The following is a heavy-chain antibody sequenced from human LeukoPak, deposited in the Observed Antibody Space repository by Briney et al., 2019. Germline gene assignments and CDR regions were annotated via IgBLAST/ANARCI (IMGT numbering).Heavy chain of an antibody. CDR3: AKGGAMADKYYQE. CDR2: TTDSGSRT. D-gene: IGHD6-19*01. J-gene: IGHJ1*01. Sequence: GGSPRLSCAASGFTFSSYAMRWVRQAPGKGLEWVSSTTDSGSRTYYADSVKGRFTISRDNSKNMLYLQMNSLRAEDTAVYYCAKGGAMADKYYQEWGQGTLVTVSS. V-gene: IGHV3-23*01. CDR1: GFTFSSYA.